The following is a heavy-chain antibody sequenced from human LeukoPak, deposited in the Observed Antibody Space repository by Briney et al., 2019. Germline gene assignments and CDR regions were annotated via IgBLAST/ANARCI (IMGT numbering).Heavy chain of an antibody. V-gene: IGHV3-21*01. Sequence: GGSLRLSCAASGFMFSSDWMNWVRQAPGKGLEWLSAISRSSTYIYYADSVKGRFTISRDNGKNSLYLQMNSLRAEDTGVYYCARDSGSYPLDYWGQGTLVTVSS. CDR2: ISRSSTYI. D-gene: IGHD1-26*01. J-gene: IGHJ4*02. CDR3: ARDSGSYPLDY. CDR1: GFMFSSDW.